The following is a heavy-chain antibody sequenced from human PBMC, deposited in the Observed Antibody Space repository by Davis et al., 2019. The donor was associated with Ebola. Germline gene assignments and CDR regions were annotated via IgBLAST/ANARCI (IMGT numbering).Heavy chain of an antibody. J-gene: IGHJ4*02. D-gene: IGHD6-13*01. Sequence: GESLKISCAASGFSIRSYYMYWVRQAPGKGLEWVSSISAGSNYINYAASVKGRFTISRDNAKNSLYLQMNSLTVEDTAVYYCARDRGQQLSPFDSWGQGTLVTVSS. CDR3: ARDRGQQLSPFDS. V-gene: IGHV3-21*01. CDR1: GFSIRSYY. CDR2: ISAGSNYI.